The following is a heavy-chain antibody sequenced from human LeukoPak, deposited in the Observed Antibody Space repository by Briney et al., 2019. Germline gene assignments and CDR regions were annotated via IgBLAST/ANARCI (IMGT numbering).Heavy chain of an antibody. CDR1: GFTFSSYA. Sequence: PGRSLRLSCAASGFTFSSYAMHWVRQAPGKGLEWVAVISYDGSNKYYADSVKGRFTISRDNSKNTLYLQMNSLRAEDTAVYYCARGISGYDSTFDYWGQGTLVTVSS. CDR3: ARGISGYDSTFDY. CDR2: ISYDGSNK. D-gene: IGHD5-12*01. V-gene: IGHV3-30-3*01. J-gene: IGHJ4*02.